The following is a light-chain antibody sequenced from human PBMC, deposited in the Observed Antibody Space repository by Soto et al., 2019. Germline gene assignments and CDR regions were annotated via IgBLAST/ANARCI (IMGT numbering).Light chain of an antibody. CDR2: AAS. Sequence: DIQMTQSPSSLSASVGDRVTITCRASQSISSYLNWYQQKPGKAPKLLIYAASSLQSGVPSRFSGSGSGTDFTLTISSLQPEDFATYYCQQSYSTPEALTFGGGTKVEIK. CDR1: QSISSY. J-gene: IGKJ4*01. V-gene: IGKV1-39*01. CDR3: QQSYSTPEALT.